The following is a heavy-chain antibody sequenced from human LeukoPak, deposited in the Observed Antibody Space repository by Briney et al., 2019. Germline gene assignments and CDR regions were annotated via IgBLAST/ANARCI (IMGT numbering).Heavy chain of an antibody. Sequence: PGGSLRLSCAASGFTFSSYGMSWVRQTPGKGLEWVSTISGSGGSTYYADSVKGRFTISRDNSKNTLYLQMNSLRAEDTAVYYCAKETYSSGLNWFDPWGQGTLVTVSS. D-gene: IGHD6-19*01. CDR2: ISGSGGST. V-gene: IGHV3-23*01. J-gene: IGHJ5*02. CDR3: AKETYSSGLNWFDP. CDR1: GFTFSSYG.